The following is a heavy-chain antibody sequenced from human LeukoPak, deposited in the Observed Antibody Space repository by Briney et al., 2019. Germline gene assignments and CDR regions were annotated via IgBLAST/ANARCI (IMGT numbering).Heavy chain of an antibody. D-gene: IGHD1/OR15-1a*01. CDR3: AREAGWNTYYYGMDV. CDR1: GGTFSSYA. V-gene: IGHV1-69*01. J-gene: IGHJ6*04. CDR2: INPIFGTA. Sequence: SVKVSCEASGGTFSSYAISWVRQAPGQGLEWMGGINPIFGTANYAQKFQGRVTITADESTSTAYMELSSLRSEDTAVYYCAREAGWNTYYYGMDVWGKGTTVTVSS.